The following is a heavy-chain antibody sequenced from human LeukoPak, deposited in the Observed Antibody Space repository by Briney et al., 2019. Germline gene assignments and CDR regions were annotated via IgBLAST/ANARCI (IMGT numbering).Heavy chain of an antibody. CDR2: IYYSGST. D-gene: IGHD5-24*01. V-gene: IGHV4-39*01. Sequence: SETLSLTCTVSGGSISSSSYYWGWIRQPPGKGLEWIGSIYYSGSTYYNPSLKSRVTISVDTSKNQFSLKLSSMTAADTAVYYCASTLPNRDGYSLQHWGQGTLVTVSS. CDR1: GGSISSSSYY. J-gene: IGHJ1*01. CDR3: ASTLPNRDGYSLQH.